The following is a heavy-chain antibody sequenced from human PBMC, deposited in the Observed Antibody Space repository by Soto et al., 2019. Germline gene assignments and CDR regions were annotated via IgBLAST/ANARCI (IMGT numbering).Heavy chain of an antibody. J-gene: IGHJ5*02. CDR2: INHSGST. Sequence: SETLSLTCAVSGGTFSRYYWSWIRQPPGKGLEWIGEINHSGSTNYNPSLKSRVTISVDTSKNQFSLKLSSVTAADTAVYYCARGVTQYYDTLTAYYIWFDPWGQGPLVX. D-gene: IGHD3-9*01. CDR1: GGTFSRYY. CDR3: ARGVTQYYDTLTAYYIWFDP. V-gene: IGHV4-34*01.